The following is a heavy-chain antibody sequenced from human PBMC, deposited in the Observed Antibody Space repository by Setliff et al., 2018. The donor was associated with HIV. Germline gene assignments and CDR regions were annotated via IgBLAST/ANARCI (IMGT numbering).Heavy chain of an antibody. CDR2: MTPYSGNT. D-gene: IGHD4-17*01. Sequence: GASVKVSCKTSGDTFTSYDINWVRQAAGHGLEWMGWMTPYSGNTGYAQKFQGRVSMTRNTSISTAYMELSSLRSEDTAVYYCARDHGMWDYGGNFLLREYFHHWGQGTLVTVSS. J-gene: IGHJ1*01. CDR1: GDTFTSYD. CDR3: ARDHGMWDYGGNFLLREYFHH. V-gene: IGHV1-8*02.